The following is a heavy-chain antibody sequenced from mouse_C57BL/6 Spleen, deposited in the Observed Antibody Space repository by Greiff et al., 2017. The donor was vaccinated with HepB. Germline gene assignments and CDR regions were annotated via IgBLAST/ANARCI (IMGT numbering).Heavy chain of an antibody. CDR2: IYPGDGDT. J-gene: IGHJ4*01. CDR3: AIYYDYEGYAMDY. D-gene: IGHD2-4*01. CDR1: GYAFSSSW. Sequence: VQLQESGPELVKPGASVKISCKASGYAFSSSWMNWVKQRPGKGLEWIGRIYPGDGDTNYNGKFKGKATLTADKSSSTAYMQLSSLTSEDSAVYFCAIYYDYEGYAMDYWGQGTSVTVSS. V-gene: IGHV1-82*01.